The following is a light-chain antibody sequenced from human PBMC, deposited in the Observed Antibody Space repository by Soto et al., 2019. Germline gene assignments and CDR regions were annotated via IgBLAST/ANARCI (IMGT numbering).Light chain of an antibody. Sequence: QSVLTQPPSASGSPGQSVTISCTGTSSDVGAYNYVSWYQQHPGKAPKLMIYDVSKRPSGVPYRFSGSKSGNAASLTVSGLQGEDEADYYCQSYDNILNGYVFGTGTKVTVL. V-gene: IGLV2-8*01. CDR2: DVS. J-gene: IGLJ1*01. CDR1: SSDVGAYNY. CDR3: QSYDNILNGYV.